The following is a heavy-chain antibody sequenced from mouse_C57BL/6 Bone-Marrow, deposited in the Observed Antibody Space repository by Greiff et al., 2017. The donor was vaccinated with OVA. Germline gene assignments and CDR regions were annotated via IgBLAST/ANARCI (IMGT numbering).Heavy chain of an antibody. CDR2: INPNNGGT. D-gene: IGHD2-4*01. J-gene: IGHJ1*03. CDR1: GYTFTDYY. V-gene: IGHV1-26*01. Sequence: EVQLQQSGPELVKPGASVKISCKASGYTFTDYYMNWVKQSHGKSLEWIGDINPNNGGTSYNQKFKGKATLTVDKSSSTAYMELRSLTSEDSAVYYSARGHDYDEDWYFDVWGTGTTVTVSS. CDR3: ARGHDYDEDWYFDV.